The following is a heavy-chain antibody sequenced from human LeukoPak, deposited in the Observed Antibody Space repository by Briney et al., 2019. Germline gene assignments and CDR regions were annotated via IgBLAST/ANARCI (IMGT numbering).Heavy chain of an antibody. Sequence: SETLSLTCAVYGGSFSGYYWSWIRQPPGKGLEWIGEINHSGSTNYNPPLKSRVTISVDTSKNQFSLKLSSVTAADTAVYYCATINGYLIDYWGQGTLVTVSS. CDR2: INHSGST. D-gene: IGHD5-24*01. CDR1: GGSFSGYY. V-gene: IGHV4-34*01. J-gene: IGHJ4*02. CDR3: ATINGYLIDY.